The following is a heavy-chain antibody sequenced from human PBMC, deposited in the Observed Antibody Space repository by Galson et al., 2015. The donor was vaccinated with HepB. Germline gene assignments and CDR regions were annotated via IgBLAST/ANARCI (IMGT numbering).Heavy chain of an antibody. CDR2: VGYIGGGT. CDR3: AKVLVSWYFDL. V-gene: IGHV3-23*01. Sequence: SLRLPCAASGFTFNTYDMTWVRQAPGKGLEWVSSVGYIGGGTTYADSVKGRFTISRDNSKSTLYLQMNSLRADDTAVYYCAKVLVSWYFDLWGRGTLVTVSS. J-gene: IGHJ2*01. CDR1: GFTFNTYD.